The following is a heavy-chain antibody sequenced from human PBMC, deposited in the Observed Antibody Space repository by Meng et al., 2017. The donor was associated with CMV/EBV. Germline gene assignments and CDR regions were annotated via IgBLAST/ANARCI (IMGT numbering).Heavy chain of an antibody. Sequence: QVQLQQGGAGLLNPSETLPRTCAVYGGSFSGYYWSWIRQPPGKGLEWIGEINHSGSTNYHPSLKSRVTISVDTSKNQFSLKLSSVTAADTAVYYCARGVGGWFDPWGQGTLVTVSS. CDR1: GGSFSGYY. J-gene: IGHJ5*02. CDR2: INHSGST. V-gene: IGHV4-34*01. D-gene: IGHD1-26*01. CDR3: ARGVGGWFDP.